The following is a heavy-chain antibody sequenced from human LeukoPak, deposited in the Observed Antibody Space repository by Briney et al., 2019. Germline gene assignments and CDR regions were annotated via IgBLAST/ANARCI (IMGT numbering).Heavy chain of an antibody. CDR1: GYSFNSYW. V-gene: IGHV5-51*01. J-gene: IGHJ6*02. D-gene: IGHD5-24*01. CDR3: ARRRDSIDV. Sequence: GESLKISCKGSGYSFNSYWIGWVRQMPGKGLEWMGIIYPGDSDTRYSPSFQGQVAISVDKSTSTAYLQWSSLKASDSAMYYCARRRDSIDVCGQGTTVTVSS. CDR2: IYPGDSDT.